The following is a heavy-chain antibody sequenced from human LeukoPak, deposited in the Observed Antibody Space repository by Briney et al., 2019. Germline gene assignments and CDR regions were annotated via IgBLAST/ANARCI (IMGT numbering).Heavy chain of an antibody. CDR2: IYTSGST. D-gene: IGHD5-24*01. CDR3: ASVGRRDGYKPSYYFDY. V-gene: IGHV4-61*02. J-gene: IGHJ4*02. Sequence: SETLSLTCTVSGGSISSGSYYWSWIRQPAGKGLEWIGRIYTSGSTNYNPSLKSRVTISVDTSKNQFSLKLSSVTAADTAVYYCASVGRRDGYKPSYYFDYWGQGTLVTVSS. CDR1: GGSISSGSYY.